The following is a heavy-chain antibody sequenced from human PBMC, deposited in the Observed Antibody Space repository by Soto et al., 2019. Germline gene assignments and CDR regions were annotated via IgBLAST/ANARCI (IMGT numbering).Heavy chain of an antibody. CDR2: LTGSSSNI. J-gene: IGHJ4*02. D-gene: IGHD3-10*01. CDR3: ANGRATYGLLTHDY. V-gene: IGHV3-23*01. Sequence: EVQLLESGGGLVQPGGSLRLSCAASGFSFRNYAMSWVRQAPGKGLEWISTLTGSSSNIYYADSVKGRFAISRDNSRKTLYLQMISLTAEDTAVYYCANGRATYGLLTHDYWVQGTLVTVSS. CDR1: GFSFRNYA.